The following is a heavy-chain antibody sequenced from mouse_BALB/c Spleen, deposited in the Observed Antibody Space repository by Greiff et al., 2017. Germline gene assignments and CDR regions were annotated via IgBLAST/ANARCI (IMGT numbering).Heavy chain of an antibody. D-gene: IGHD2-3*01. Sequence: EVQLQESGGGLVQPGGSLKLSCAASGFTFSSYGMSWVRQTPDKRLELVATINSNGGSTYYPDSVKGRFTISRDNAKNTLYLQMSSLKSEDTAMYYCARGDGYAWFAYWGQGTLVTVSA. CDR2: INSNGGST. J-gene: IGHJ3*01. CDR1: GFTFSSYG. V-gene: IGHV5-6-3*01. CDR3: ARGDGYAWFAY.